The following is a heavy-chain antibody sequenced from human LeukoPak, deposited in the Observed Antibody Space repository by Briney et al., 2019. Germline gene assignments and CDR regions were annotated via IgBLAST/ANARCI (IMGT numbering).Heavy chain of an antibody. CDR3: ARDRQSTFMDV. V-gene: IGHV3-33*01. D-gene: IGHD3-16*01. CDR1: GFTFSNHG. Sequence: GGSLRLSCATSGFTFSNHGMHWVRQAPGKGLEWVAVIWYDGSNKYYADSVKGRSTISRDNSKKTLYLQMNSPRAEDTAVYYCARDRQSTFMDVWGQGTTVTVSS. J-gene: IGHJ6*02. CDR2: IWYDGSNK.